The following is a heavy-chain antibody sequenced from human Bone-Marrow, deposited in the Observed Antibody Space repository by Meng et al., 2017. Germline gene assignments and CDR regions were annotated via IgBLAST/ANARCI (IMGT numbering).Heavy chain of an antibody. Sequence: QVQLVQSGAEVKKPGASVKASCKASGHTFTSYYMHWVRQAPGQGLEWMGIINPSGGSTSCAQKFQGRVTMTRDTSTSTVYMELSSLRYEDTAMYYCARSRRSGDEPDYYYGMDVWGQGTTVTVSS. J-gene: IGHJ6*01. V-gene: IGHV1-46*01. D-gene: IGHD4-17*01. CDR3: ARSRRSGDEPDYYYGMDV. CDR1: GHTFTSYY. CDR2: INPSGGST.